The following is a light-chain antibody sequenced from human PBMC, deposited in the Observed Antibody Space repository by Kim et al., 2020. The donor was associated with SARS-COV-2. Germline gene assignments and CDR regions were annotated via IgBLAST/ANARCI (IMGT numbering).Light chain of an antibody. CDR1: QSVTTS. CDR2: GAS. V-gene: IGKV3-11*01. Sequence: LSPGESATRSCRASQSVTTSLVWYQQKHGQAPSLLIYGASSRATGIPARFSGSGSGTDFTLTISSLEPEDFAVYYCQQRSSWPVTFGQGTRLEIK. J-gene: IGKJ5*01. CDR3: QQRSSWPVT.